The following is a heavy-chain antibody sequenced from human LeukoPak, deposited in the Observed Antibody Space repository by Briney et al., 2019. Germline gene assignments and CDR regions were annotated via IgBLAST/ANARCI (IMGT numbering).Heavy chain of an antibody. CDR3: AKDRYYGSGSPIDY. D-gene: IGHD3-10*01. V-gene: IGHV3-23*01. CDR1: GFTFRSYG. J-gene: IGHJ4*02. Sequence: GGSLRLSCAASGFTFRSYGMSWVRQAPGKGLQWVSTMSATGSDIHHADSVKGRFTISRDNSKNTLYLQMNSLRAEDTAVYYCAKDRYYGSGSPIDYWGQGTLVTVSS. CDR2: MSATGSDI.